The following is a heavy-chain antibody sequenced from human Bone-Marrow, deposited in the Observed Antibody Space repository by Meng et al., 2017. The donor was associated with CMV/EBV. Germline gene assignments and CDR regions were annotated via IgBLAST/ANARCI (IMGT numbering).Heavy chain of an antibody. CDR2: IGTAGDT. D-gene: IGHD1-26*01. Sequence: GESLKISCAASGFTFSSYDMHWVRQATGKGLEWVSAIGTAGDTYYPGSVKGRFTISRENAKNSLYLQMNSLKAGDTTVYYCARSPSGSYYGDAFDIWGQGTMVTLSS. CDR1: GFTFSSYD. J-gene: IGHJ3*02. V-gene: IGHV3-13*01. CDR3: ARSPSGSYYGDAFDI.